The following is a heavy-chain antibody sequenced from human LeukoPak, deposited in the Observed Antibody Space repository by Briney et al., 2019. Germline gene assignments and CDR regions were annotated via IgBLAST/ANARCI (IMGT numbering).Heavy chain of an antibody. CDR3: AKSRGSSWQLH. J-gene: IGHJ4*02. CDR1: GFTFSSYS. CDR2: ISSSSSYI. D-gene: IGHD6-13*01. Sequence: KAGGSLRLSCAASGFTFSSYSMNWVRQAPGKGLEWVSSISSSSSYIYYADSVKGRFTISRDNAKNSLYLQMNSLRAEDTAVYYCAKSRGSSWQLHWGQGTLVTVSS. V-gene: IGHV3-21*01.